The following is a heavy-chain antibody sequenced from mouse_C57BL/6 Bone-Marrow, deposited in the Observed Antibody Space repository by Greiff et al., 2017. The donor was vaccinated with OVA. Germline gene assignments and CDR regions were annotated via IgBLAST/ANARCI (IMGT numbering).Heavy chain of an antibody. V-gene: IGHV1-4*01. J-gene: IGHJ3*01. CDR3: ARIYYGSSGFAY. D-gene: IGHD1-1*01. CDR2: INPSSGYT. CDR1: GYTFTSYT. Sequence: QVQLQQSGAELARPGASVKMSCKASGYTFTSYTMHWVNQRPGQGLEWSGYINPSSGYTKYNQKFKDKATLTADKSSSTAYMQLSSLTSEDSAVYYCARIYYGSSGFAYWGQGTLVTVSA.